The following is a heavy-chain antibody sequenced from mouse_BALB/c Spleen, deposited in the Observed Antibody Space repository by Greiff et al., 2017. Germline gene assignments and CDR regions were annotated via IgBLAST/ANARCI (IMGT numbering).Heavy chain of an antibody. V-gene: IGHV2-9*02. Sequence: VQLQQSGPGLVAPSQSLSITCTVSGFSLTSYGVHWVRQPPGKGLEWLGVIWAGGSTNYNSALMSRLSISKDNSKSQVFLKMNSLQTDDTAMYYCARGGLGLDYYAMDYWGQGTSGTVSS. CDR1: GFSLTSYG. CDR2: IWAGGST. CDR3: ARGGLGLDYYAMDY. D-gene: IGHD4-1*01. J-gene: IGHJ4*01.